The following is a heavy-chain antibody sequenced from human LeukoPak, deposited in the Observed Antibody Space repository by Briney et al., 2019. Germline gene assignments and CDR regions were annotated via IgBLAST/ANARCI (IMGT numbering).Heavy chain of an antibody. V-gene: IGHV3-43*01. CDR1: GFNFDRYT. CDR3: AKELDTMFFDY. CDR2: AGWAGGTT. D-gene: IGHD3-10*02. Sequence: GGSLRLSCATSGFNFDRYTIHWVRQAPGKGLEWVSLAGWAGGTTYYSDSVRGRFTVSRDSGKNSVYLQMNSLTTDDTAFYFCAKELDTMFFDYWGQGALVTVSS. J-gene: IGHJ4*02.